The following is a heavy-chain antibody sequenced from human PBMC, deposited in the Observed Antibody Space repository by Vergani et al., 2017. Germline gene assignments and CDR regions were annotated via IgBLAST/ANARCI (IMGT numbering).Heavy chain of an antibody. V-gene: IGHV4-61*02. Sequence: QVQLQESGPGRVKPSQTLFLTCTASGGSISSGSYYGSCIRHPAGKGLEWIGRSYTSGSTNYNPSLKSRVTMSVDTSKNQFYLKLSSVSAADTAVYYCGRGSDNYNWGQGTLVTVSS. CDR3: GRGSDNYN. D-gene: IGHD5-24*01. CDR1: GGSISSGSYY. CDR2: SYTSGST. J-gene: IGHJ4*02.